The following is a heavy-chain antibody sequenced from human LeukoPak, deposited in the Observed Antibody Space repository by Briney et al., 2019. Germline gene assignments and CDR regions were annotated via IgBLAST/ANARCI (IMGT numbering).Heavy chain of an antibody. CDR2: IYYSGSS. CDR1: GGSISSYY. J-gene: IGHJ4*02. Sequence: SETLSLTCTVSGGSISSYYWSWIRQPPGKGLEGIVYIYYSGSSNYNPSLKSRVTISVDTSKNQFSLKLSYVTAADTAVYYCARRVEYCSGGSCYPYFDYWGQGTLVTVSS. V-gene: IGHV4-59*08. D-gene: IGHD2-15*01. CDR3: ARRVEYCSGGSCYPYFDY.